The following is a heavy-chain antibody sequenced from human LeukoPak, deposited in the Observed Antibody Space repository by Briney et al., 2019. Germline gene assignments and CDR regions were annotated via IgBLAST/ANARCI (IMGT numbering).Heavy chain of an antibody. Sequence: GGSLRLSCAASGFTVSSNYMSWVRQAPGKGLEWVSVIYSGGSTYYADSVKGRFTISRDNSENTLYLQMNSLRAEDTAVYYCARERVDSSGSHFDYWGQGTLVTVSS. CDR3: ARERVDSSGSHFDY. J-gene: IGHJ4*02. CDR2: IYSGGST. D-gene: IGHD3-22*01. V-gene: IGHV3-53*01. CDR1: GFTVSSNY.